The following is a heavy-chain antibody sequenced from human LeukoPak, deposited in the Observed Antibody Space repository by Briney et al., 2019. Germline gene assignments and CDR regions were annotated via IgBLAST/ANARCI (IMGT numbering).Heavy chain of an antibody. CDR2: ISWNSISM. D-gene: IGHD4-11*01. CDR3: ARDLFPSTTAYFDY. V-gene: IGHV3-9*01. CDR1: GFTFDDYA. Sequence: GGSLRLSCAASGFTFDDYAMHWVRQAPGKGLEWVSGISWNSISMDYADSVKGRFTISRDNAKNSLYLQMNSLRAEDTAVYYCARDLFPSTTAYFDYWGQGTLVTVSS. J-gene: IGHJ4*02.